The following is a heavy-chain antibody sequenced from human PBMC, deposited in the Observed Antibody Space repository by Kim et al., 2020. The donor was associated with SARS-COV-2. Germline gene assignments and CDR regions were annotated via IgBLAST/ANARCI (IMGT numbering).Heavy chain of an antibody. J-gene: IGHJ4*01. V-gene: IGHV3-23*01. D-gene: IGHD3-16*01. Sequence: GGSLRLSCAGTGFTFENYALTWVRQAPGKGLEWVTAISASGASSYYADSVRGRFTISRDNSKVTVFLQMDSLTADDTALYFCAKNTRATIFGVLIPFD. CDR3: AKNTRATIFGVLIPFD. CDR1: GFTFENYA. CDR2: ISASGASS.